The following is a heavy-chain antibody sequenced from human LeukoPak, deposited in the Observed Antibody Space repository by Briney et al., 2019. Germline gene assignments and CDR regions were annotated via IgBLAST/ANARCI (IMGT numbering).Heavy chain of an antibody. CDR1: GFPFSSYA. Sequence: GSLRLSFAASGFPFSSYAMSWVRQAPGKGLEWGSVIYSGGSTYYADSVKGRFTISRDNSKNTLYLQMNSLRAEDTAVYYCARALGYSYGLNYWGQGTLVTVSS. CDR2: IYSGGST. CDR3: ARALGYSYGLNY. V-gene: IGHV3-53*01. D-gene: IGHD5-18*01. J-gene: IGHJ4*02.